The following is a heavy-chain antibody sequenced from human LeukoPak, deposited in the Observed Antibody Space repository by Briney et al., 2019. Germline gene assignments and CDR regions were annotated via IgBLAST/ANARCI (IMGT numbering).Heavy chain of an antibody. CDR2: IYYRGST. CDR1: GGTISTYY. D-gene: IGHD6-25*01. CDR3: ARSSGTGTFSY. J-gene: IGHJ4*02. Sequence: SETLSLTCTVSGGTISTYYWSWIRQPPGKGLEWLGYIYYRGSTNYTPSLKSRISMSVDTSKNQFSLKLTSVTAADTAVYYCARSSGTGTFSYWGQGTLVTVSS. V-gene: IGHV4-59*08.